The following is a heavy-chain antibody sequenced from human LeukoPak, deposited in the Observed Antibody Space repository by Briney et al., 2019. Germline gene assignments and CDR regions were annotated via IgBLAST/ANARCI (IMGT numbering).Heavy chain of an antibody. CDR3: ARDLTERKYYIAY. Sequence: GGSLRLSCAVSGFSLSDYYMNWVRQAPGKGLEWISYVTNTGRSTNYADSVKGRFTISRDNSKNTVHLQVNSLRAADTALYSCARDLTERKYYIAYWGQGTLVTVSS. V-gene: IGHV3-11*06. CDR1: GFSLSDYY. J-gene: IGHJ4*02. CDR2: VTNTGRST. D-gene: IGHD2-8*02.